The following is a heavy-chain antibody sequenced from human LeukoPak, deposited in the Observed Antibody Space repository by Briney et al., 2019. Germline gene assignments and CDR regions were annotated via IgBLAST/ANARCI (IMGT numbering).Heavy chain of an antibody. J-gene: IGHJ2*01. Sequence: PSETLSLTCTVSGGSISSYYWSWIRQPPGKGLEWIGYIYYSGSTNYNPSLKSRVTISVDTSKNQFSLKLSSVTAADTAVYYCARSVFYFDSFSYSSEEAYRYFDLWGRGTLVTVSS. CDR3: ARSVFYFDSFSYSSEEAYRYFDL. CDR2: IYYSGST. CDR1: GGSISSYY. V-gene: IGHV4-59*08. D-gene: IGHD3-22*01.